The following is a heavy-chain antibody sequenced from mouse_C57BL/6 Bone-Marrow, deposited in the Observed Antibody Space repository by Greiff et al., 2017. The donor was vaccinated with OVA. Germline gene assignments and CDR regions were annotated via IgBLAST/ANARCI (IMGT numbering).Heavy chain of an antibody. V-gene: IGHV1-64*01. CDR3: ARVPYYGSSMSYWYFDV. CDR1: GYTFTSYW. CDR2: IHPNSGST. D-gene: IGHD1-1*01. Sequence: VQLQQSGAELVKPGASVKLSCKASGYTFTSYWMHWVKQRPGQGLEWIGMIHPNSGSTNYNEKFKSKATLTVDKSSSTAYMQLSSLTSENSAVYYCARVPYYGSSMSYWYFDVWGTGTTVTVSS. J-gene: IGHJ1*03.